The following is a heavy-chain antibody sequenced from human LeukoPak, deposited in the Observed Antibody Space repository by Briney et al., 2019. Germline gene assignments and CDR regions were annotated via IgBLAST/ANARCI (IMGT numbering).Heavy chain of an antibody. CDR2: IYYSGST. CDR3: ARATMVRGAKYFDY. V-gene: IGHV4-39*01. D-gene: IGHD3-10*01. J-gene: IGHJ4*02. CDR1: GGSISSSSYY. Sequence: SETLSLTCTVSGGSISSSSYYWGWIRQPPGKGLEWLGSIYYSGSTYYNPSLKSRVTISVDTSKNQFSLKLSSVTAADTAVYYCARATMVRGAKYFDYWGQGTLVTVSS.